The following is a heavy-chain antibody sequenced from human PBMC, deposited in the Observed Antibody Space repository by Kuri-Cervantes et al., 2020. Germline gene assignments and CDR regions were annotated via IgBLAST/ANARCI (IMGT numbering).Heavy chain of an antibody. V-gene: IGHV4-59*01. J-gene: IGHJ4*02. CDR3: ARDKDGYNYIDY. D-gene: IGHD5-24*01. CDR2: IYYSGST. Sequence: SETLSLTCSVSGDSISSYYWSWIRQPPGKGLEWIGYIYYSGSTNDNPSLKSRVTMSVDTSKNQFSLRLSSVTAADTAVYYCARDKDGYNYIDYWGQGTLVTVSS. CDR1: GDSISSYY.